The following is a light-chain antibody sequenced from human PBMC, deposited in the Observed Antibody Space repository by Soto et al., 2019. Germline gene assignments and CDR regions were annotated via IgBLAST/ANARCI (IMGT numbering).Light chain of an antibody. CDR3: QRYGSSSLS. Sequence: VLTQSPGTLSLSPGERATLFCRASQSLSSTYLAWYQQRPGQAPRLLIFGASNRATGIPDRFRGSGSGTDFPLTISRLEPGDFAVYYCQRYGSSSLSFGGGTRVEI. V-gene: IGKV3-20*01. CDR1: QSLSSTY. J-gene: IGKJ4*01. CDR2: GAS.